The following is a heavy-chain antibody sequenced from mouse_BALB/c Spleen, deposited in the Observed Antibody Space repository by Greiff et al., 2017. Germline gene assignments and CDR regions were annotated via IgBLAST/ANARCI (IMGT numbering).Heavy chain of an antibody. CDR1: GYTFTSYW. V-gene: IGHV1S41*01. J-gene: IGHJ2*01. CDR3: ARGELFDY. Sequence: DLVKPGASVKLSCKASGYTFTSYWINWIKQRPGQGLEWIGRIAPGSGSTYYNEMFKGKATLTVDTSSSTAYMQFNSLTSEDSAVYYCARGELFDYWGQGTTLTVSS. CDR2: IAPGSGST.